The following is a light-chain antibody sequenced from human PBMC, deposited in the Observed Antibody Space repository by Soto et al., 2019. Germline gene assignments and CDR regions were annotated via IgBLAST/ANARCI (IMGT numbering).Light chain of an antibody. J-gene: IGKJ4*01. CDR3: QQYNNWPPLT. CDR2: GAS. V-gene: IGKV3-15*01. CDR1: QSVSSN. Sequence: EIVMTQSPATPSVSPGERATLSCRASQSVSSNLAWYQQKPGQAPRLLIYGASTRATGIPARFSGSGSGTEFTLTISSLQSEDFAVYYCQQYNNWPPLTFGGGTKVGIK.